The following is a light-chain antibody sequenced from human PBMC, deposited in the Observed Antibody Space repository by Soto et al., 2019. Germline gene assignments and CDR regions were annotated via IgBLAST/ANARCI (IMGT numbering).Light chain of an antibody. V-gene: IGKV3-15*01. CDR3: QHYNNWLGT. CDR1: QSVISS. CDR2: GAS. J-gene: IGKJ4*01. Sequence: EIVVTQSPALVSVCPGERVTLSCRASQSVISSLAWYQQKLGQAPRLLIYGASTRATGIPARFSGSGSGTEFFLNISSLQSEDSAIYYCQHYNNWLGTFGGGTKVEIK.